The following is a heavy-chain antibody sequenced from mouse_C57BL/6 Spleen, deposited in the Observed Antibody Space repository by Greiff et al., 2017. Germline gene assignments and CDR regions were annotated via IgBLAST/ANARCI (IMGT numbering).Heavy chain of an antibody. CDR3: TASFYCGYGLSYWYFDV. CDR1: GFNITDYY. D-gene: IGHD2-2*01. Sequence: VQLQQSGAELVRPGASVKLSCTASGFNITDYYMHWVKQRPEQGLEWIGRIDPEDGDTEYAPKFQGKATMTADTSSNTAYLQLSSLTSEDTAVYYCTASFYCGYGLSYWYFDVWGTGTTVTVSS. J-gene: IGHJ1*03. V-gene: IGHV14-1*01. CDR2: IDPEDGDT.